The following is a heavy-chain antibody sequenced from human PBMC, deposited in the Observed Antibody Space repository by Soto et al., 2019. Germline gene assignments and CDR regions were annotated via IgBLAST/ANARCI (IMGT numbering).Heavy chain of an antibody. CDR3: AHRKSSYYGSENTYYYGMDV. CDR1: GFSLSTSGMG. V-gene: IGHV2-5*01. Sequence: QITLKESGPTLVKPTQTLTLTCTFSGFSLSTSGMGVAWIRQPPEKALEWLAVIYWTDDKRYSPSLKSRQTITKETSKNQVVLTMTDMDPVDTATYYCAHRKSSYYGSENTYYYGMDVWGQGTTVTVSS. J-gene: IGHJ6*02. CDR2: IYWTDDK. D-gene: IGHD3-10*01.